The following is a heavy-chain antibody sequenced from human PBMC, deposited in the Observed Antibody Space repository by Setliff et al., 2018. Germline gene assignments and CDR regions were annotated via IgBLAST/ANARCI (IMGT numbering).Heavy chain of an antibody. V-gene: IGHV4-61*09. Sequence: SETLSLTCTVSGDPMSSRRYYWAWIRQPAGKGLEWIGQIYTSWSTNYNPSLKSRVTISLDTSNNQFSLSLSSVTAADTAVYYCARGRNIAARLLDAWGQGTLVTVSS. CDR1: GDPMSSRRYY. CDR3: ARGRNIAARLLDA. D-gene: IGHD6-6*01. CDR2: IYTSWST. J-gene: IGHJ4*02.